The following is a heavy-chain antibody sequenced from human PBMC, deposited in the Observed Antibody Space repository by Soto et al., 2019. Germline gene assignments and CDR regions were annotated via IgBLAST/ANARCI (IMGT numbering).Heavy chain of an antibody. V-gene: IGHV3-23*01. J-gene: IGHJ4*02. Sequence: LSLSCAAPRLTLSSYPMSWVRQAPGKGLEWVSAISGSGGSTYYADSVKGRFTISRDNSKNTLYLQMNSLRAEDTAVYYCAKQTPLDGNFDYWGQGTLVTVSS. CDR1: RLTLSSYP. CDR3: AKQTPLDGNFDY. CDR2: ISGSGGST. D-gene: IGHD2-15*01.